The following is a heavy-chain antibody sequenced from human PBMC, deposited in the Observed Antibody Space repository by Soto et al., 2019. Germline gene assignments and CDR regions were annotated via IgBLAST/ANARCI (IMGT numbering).Heavy chain of an antibody. D-gene: IGHD4-17*01. J-gene: IGHJ2*01. V-gene: IGHV1-46*01. Sequence: QVQLVQSGAEVKKPGASVKVSCKASGYTFTSYYMHWGRQAPGQGLEWMGVINPGGVSTNYAQKFKGRLTVTRDTSTSTVHMELSSLRAEDTAVYFCARGGNGDIVGYWHFDLWGRGTLVAVSS. CDR3: ARGGNGDIVGYWHFDL. CDR1: GYTFTSYY. CDR2: INPGGVST.